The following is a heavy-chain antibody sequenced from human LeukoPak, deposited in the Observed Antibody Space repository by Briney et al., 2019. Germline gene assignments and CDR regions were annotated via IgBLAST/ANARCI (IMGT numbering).Heavy chain of an antibody. V-gene: IGHV1-8*03. J-gene: IGHJ5*02. CDR2: MNPNSGNT. CDR3: ARDHRRTMIVVVTPRGNWFDP. Sequence: GASVKVSCKASGYTFTSYDINWVRQATGQGLEWMGWMNPNSGNTGYAQKFQGRVTITRNTSISTAYMELRSLRSDDTAVYYCARDHRRTMIVVVTPRGNWFDPWGQGTLATVSS. D-gene: IGHD3-22*01. CDR1: GYTFTSYD.